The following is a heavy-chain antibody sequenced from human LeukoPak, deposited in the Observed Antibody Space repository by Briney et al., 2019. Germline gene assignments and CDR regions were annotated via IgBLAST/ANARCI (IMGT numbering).Heavy chain of an antibody. J-gene: IGHJ4*02. CDR3: ARDIWFGESLGLNDY. Sequence: ASVKVSCKASGYTFTSYGISWVRQAPGQGLEWMGWISAYNGNTNYAQKLQGRVTMTTDTSTSTAYMELRSLRSDDTAVYYCARDIWFGESLGLNDYWGQGTLVTVSS. V-gene: IGHV1-18*01. CDR2: ISAYNGNT. CDR1: GYTFTSYG. D-gene: IGHD3-10*01.